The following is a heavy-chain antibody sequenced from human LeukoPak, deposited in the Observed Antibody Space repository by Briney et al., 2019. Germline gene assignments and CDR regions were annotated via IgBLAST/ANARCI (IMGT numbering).Heavy chain of an antibody. Sequence: GGSVKVSCKASGYTFTSYDINWVRQATGQGLEWMGWMNPNRGNTGYAQKFQGRVTMTRNTSISTAYMELSSLRSEDTAVYYCASISPRYCSSTSCLSSHYYGMDVWGQGTTVTVSS. V-gene: IGHV1-8*01. CDR2: MNPNRGNT. D-gene: IGHD2-2*01. J-gene: IGHJ6*02. CDR3: ASISPRYCSSTSCLSSHYYGMDV. CDR1: GYTFTSYD.